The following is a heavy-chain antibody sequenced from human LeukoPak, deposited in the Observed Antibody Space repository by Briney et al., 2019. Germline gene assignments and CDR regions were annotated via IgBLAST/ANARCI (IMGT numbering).Heavy chain of an antibody. CDR2: ISGSGRGT. CDR3: ATNYYDSSGYFPDFDY. Sequence: GGSLRLSCAASGFTFSSYAMNWVRQAPVKGLEWVSGISGSGRGTYYADSVKGRFTISRDNSKNTLYLQMNSLRADDTAVYYCATNYYDSSGYFPDFDYWGQGALVSVSS. V-gene: IGHV3-23*01. CDR1: GFTFSSYA. D-gene: IGHD3-22*01. J-gene: IGHJ4*02.